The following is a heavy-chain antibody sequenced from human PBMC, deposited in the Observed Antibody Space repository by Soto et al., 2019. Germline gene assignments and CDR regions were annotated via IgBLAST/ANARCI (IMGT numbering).Heavy chain of an antibody. V-gene: IGHV4-4*02. CDR3: EREHTDACNYGYGMDV. CDR1: GASFSRDYW. CDR2: IYQSGGT. J-gene: IGHJ6*02. D-gene: IGHD4-4*01. Sequence: QVQLQESGPGLVQPSGTLSLTCGVTGASFSRDYWWSWVRQPPGKGLEWIGEIYQSGGTNSNPSLKMRLTISLDISNNQLSLKLRSVTAADTAVYYCEREHTDACNYGYGMDVWGQGRTVIVSS.